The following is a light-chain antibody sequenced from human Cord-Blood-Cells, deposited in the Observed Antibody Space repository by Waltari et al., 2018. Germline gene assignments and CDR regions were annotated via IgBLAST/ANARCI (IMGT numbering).Light chain of an antibody. CDR2: DVS. V-gene: IGLV2-14*01. J-gene: IGLJ2*01. CDR1: SSDVGGYNY. CDR3: SSYTSSSTRVV. Sequence: QSALTQPASVSGSPGQSTTISCTGTSSDVGGYNYVSWYQQHPGKAPTLMIYDVSNRPSGVSNRFSGSKSGNTASLTISGLQAEDEADYYCSSYTSSSTRVVFGGGTKLTVL.